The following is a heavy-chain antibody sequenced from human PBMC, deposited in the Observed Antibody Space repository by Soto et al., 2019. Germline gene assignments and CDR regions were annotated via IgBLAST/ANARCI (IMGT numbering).Heavy chain of an antibody. V-gene: IGHV6-1*01. J-gene: IGHJ6*03. D-gene: IGHD1-7*01. CDR3: AGTSSLQWYYMDV. CDR2: TYYRSRWYN. Sequence: SQTLSLTCVISGDSVSSNSAAWNWIRQSPSRGLEWLGRTYYRSRWYNDYAVSVRSRITVNADTSKNQFSLHLNSVTPEDTAMYYCAGTSSLQWYYMDVWDKGTTVTAP. CDR1: GDSVSSNSAA.